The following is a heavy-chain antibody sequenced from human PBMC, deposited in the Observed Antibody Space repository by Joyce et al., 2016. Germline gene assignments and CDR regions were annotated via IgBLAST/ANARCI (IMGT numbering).Heavy chain of an antibody. D-gene: IGHD2-2*01. V-gene: IGHV3-15*01. J-gene: IGHJ3*01. CDR3: VTGLCIGTACHWDDAFDV. Sequence: EVQLVESGGGLVKPGGSLRLSCAASGFSFRNAWVTWVSQAQGKGLAGVGRIKSKSQGGTTDYAAPVKGRFTISRDDSRDTAYLQMNSLKSEDTGVYFCVTGLCIGTACHWDDAFDVWGQGTMVTVSS. CDR1: GFSFRNAW. CDR2: IKSKSQGGTT.